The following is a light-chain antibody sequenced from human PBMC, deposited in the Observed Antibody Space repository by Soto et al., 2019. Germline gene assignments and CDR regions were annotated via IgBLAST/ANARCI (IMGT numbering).Light chain of an antibody. Sequence: DIQMTQSPSSLSASLGDRATVTCRASQGIRSYLAWYQQKPGRAPKLLMYIASTLQTGVPSRFSGSGSGTEFTLTITSLQPEDFALYYCQQYNDWPLTFGQGTKVDIK. CDR3: QQYNDWPLT. J-gene: IGKJ1*01. V-gene: IGKV1-9*01. CDR2: IAS. CDR1: QGIRSY.